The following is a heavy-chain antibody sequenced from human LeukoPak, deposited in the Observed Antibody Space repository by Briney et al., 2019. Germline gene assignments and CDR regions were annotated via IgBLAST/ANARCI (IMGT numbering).Heavy chain of an antibody. J-gene: IGHJ3*02. V-gene: IGHV3-30*02. Sequence: GGSLRLSCAASGFTFSSYGMHWVRQAPGKGLEWVAFIRYDGSNKYYADSVKGRFSISRDNSKNTLYLQMNSLRAEDTAVYYCAKDGANWAPDAFDIWGQGTMVTVSS. D-gene: IGHD7-27*01. CDR2: IRYDGSNK. CDR3: AKDGANWAPDAFDI. CDR1: GFTFSSYG.